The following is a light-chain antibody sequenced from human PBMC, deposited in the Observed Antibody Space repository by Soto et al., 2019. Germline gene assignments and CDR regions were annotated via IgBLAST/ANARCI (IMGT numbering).Light chain of an antibody. V-gene: IGKV3-11*01. Sequence: DIVFTKSPATLSLSPGERAILSCRASQSVSTFLAWFQQKPGQPPRLLIYNASNRTTGIPARFSGSGSGTDFTLTISSLEPEDFAVYYCQQRGDGPPITFGQGTRLET. CDR1: QSVSTF. CDR3: QQRGDGPPIT. J-gene: IGKJ5*01. CDR2: NAS.